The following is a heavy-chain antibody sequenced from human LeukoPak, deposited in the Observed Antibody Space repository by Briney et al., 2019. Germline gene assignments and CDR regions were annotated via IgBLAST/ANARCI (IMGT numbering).Heavy chain of an antibody. J-gene: IGHJ5*02. Sequence: VASVKVSCKASGYTFTSYYMHWVRQAPGQGLEWMGIINPSGGSTSYAQQFQGRVTMTRDTSTSTVYMELSSLRSEDTAVYYCARVVREPSRYYYEPYGWFDPWGQGTLVTVSS. CDR3: ARVVREPSRYYYEPYGWFDP. D-gene: IGHD3-22*01. CDR2: INPSGGST. V-gene: IGHV1-46*03. CDR1: GYTFTSYY.